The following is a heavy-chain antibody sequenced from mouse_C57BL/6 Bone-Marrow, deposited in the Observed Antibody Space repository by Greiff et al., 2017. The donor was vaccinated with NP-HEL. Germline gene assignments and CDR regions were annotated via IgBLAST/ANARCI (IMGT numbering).Heavy chain of an antibody. D-gene: IGHD2-2*01. J-gene: IGHJ2*01. CDR1: GYTFTSYW. Sequence: VQLQQSGAELVMPGASVKLSCKASGYTFTSYWMHWVKQRPGQGLEWIGEIDPSDSYTNYNQKFKGKSTLTVDKSSSTAYMQLSSLTSEDSAVYYCARIFPIYYGYGFDDWGQGTTLTVSS. V-gene: IGHV1-69*01. CDR2: IDPSDSYT. CDR3: ARIFPIYYGYGFDD.